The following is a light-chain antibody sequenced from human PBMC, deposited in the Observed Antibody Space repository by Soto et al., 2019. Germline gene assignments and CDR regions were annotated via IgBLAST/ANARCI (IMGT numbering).Light chain of an antibody. V-gene: IGKV1-5*03. Sequence: DIQMTQSPSTLSASVGDRVTITCRASQSISSWLAWYQKKPDTAPKLLIYKASTLQTGVPSRFSGSGSGTEFTLTISSLQPDDFATYYCQQYNDNWTFGQGTKVEIK. CDR3: QQYNDNWT. J-gene: IGKJ1*01. CDR2: KAS. CDR1: QSISSW.